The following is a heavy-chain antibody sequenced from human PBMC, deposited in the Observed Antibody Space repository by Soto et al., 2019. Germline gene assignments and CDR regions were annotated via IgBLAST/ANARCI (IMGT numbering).Heavy chain of an antibody. CDR2: IIPIFGTA. Sequence: PVKVSWKASGFTFSSYSMHSARQAPGQRLEWMGGIIPIFGTANYAQKFQGRVTITADESTSTAYMELSSLRSEDTAVYYCARVGKDSSGWFLFDYWGQGTLVTSPQ. V-gene: IGHV1-69*13. D-gene: IGHD6-19*01. J-gene: IGHJ4*02. CDR1: GFTFSSYS. CDR3: ARVGKDSSGWFLFDY.